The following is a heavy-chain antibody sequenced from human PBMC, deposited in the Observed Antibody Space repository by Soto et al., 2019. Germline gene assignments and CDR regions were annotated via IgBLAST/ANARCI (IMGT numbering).Heavy chain of an antibody. Sequence: SXXLSCATSGFTFXSYGMHCVRQAPGKGLEWLAFISYDGSNKYYADSVKGRFNISRENYKNTLYLQMKSLRAEDTAVYYCAKDQGGLLWFGELFRDRTYYM. J-gene: IGHJ6*03. CDR2: ISYDGSNK. D-gene: IGHD3-10*01. V-gene: IGHV3-30*18. CDR3: AKDQGGLLWFGELFRDRTYYM. CDR1: GFTFXSYG.